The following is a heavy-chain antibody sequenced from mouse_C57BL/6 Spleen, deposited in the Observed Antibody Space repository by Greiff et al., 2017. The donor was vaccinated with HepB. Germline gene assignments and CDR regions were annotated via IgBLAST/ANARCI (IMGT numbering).Heavy chain of an antibody. CDR3: ARTGTGRGWYAMDY. Sequence: EVKLMESGGDLVKPGGSLKLSCAASGFTFSSYGMSWVRQTPDKRLEWVATISSGGSYTYYPDSVKGRFTISRDNAKNTLYLQMSSLKSEDTAMYYCARTGTGRGWYAMDYWGQGTSVTVSS. J-gene: IGHJ4*01. CDR1: GFTFSSYG. V-gene: IGHV5-6*01. CDR2: ISSGGSYT. D-gene: IGHD4-1*01.